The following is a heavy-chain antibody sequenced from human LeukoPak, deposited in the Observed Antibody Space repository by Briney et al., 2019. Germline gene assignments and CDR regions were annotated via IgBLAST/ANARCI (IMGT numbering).Heavy chain of an antibody. D-gene: IGHD1-1*01. V-gene: IGHV3-74*01. Sequence: GGSLRLSCAASEFTFSNYWMHWVRQAPGKGLVWVSWITGDGSSTRYADSVKGRFTISRDNAKNTLYLQVNSLRAEDTTVYYCARSNWPYYFDYWGQGALVTVSS. CDR2: ITGDGSST. CDR3: ARSNWPYYFDY. CDR1: EFTFSNYW. J-gene: IGHJ4*02.